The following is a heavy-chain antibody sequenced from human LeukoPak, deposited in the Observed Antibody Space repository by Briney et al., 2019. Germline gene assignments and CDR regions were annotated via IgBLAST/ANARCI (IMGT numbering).Heavy chain of an antibody. Sequence: GSLRLSCAASGFTFSSYSMNWVRQAPGKGLEWVSYISSSSGTIYYAGSVKGRFTISRDNAKNSLYLQMNSLRAEDTAVYYCARGPLYSSSFWDAFDIWGQGTMVTVSS. CDR3: ARGPLYSSSFWDAFDI. CDR2: ISSSSGTI. V-gene: IGHV3-48*01. CDR1: GFTFSSYS. D-gene: IGHD6-6*01. J-gene: IGHJ3*02.